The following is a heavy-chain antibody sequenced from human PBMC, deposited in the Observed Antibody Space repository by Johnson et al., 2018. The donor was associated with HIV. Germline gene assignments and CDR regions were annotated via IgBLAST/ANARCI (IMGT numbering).Heavy chain of an antibody. CDR1: GFTFSSYG. J-gene: IGHJ3*02. CDR2: IWYDGSNK. Sequence: QVQLVESGGGVVQPGRSLRLSCAASGFTFSSYGMHWVRQAPGKGLEWVAVIWYDGSNKYYADSVKGRFTISRDNSKNTLYLQMNSLRAEDMAVYYCAKSSSSFGAFDIWGQGTMVTVSS. D-gene: IGHD6-6*01. V-gene: IGHV3-33*06. CDR3: AKSSSSFGAFDI.